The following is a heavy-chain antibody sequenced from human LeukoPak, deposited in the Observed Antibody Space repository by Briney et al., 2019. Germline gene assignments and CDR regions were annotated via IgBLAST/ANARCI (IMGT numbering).Heavy chain of an antibody. CDR2: IVVGSGNT. D-gene: IGHD3-22*01. CDR1: GFTFTSSA. J-gene: IGHJ3*02. CDR3: AADSSGYYEAFDI. V-gene: IGHV1-58*02. Sequence: SVKVSCKASGFTFTSSAMQWVRQARGQRLEWIGWIVVGSGNTDYAQKFQERVTITRDMSTSTAYMELSSLRSEDTAVYYCAADSSGYYEAFDIWGQGTMVTVSS.